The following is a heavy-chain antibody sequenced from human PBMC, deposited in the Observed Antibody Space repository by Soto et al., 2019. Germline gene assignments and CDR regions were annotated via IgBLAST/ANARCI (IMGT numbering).Heavy chain of an antibody. CDR2: IYWNDDK. V-gene: IGHV2-5*01. CDR3: AHIWVVVVAATQIPYFDY. D-gene: IGHD2-15*01. Sequence: QITLKESGPTLVKPTQTLTLTCTFSGFSLSTSGVGVGWIRQPPGKALEWLALIYWNDDKRYSPSLKSRLTITKDTSKNQVVLTMTNMDPVDTATYYCAHIWVVVVAATQIPYFDYWGQGTLVTVSS. CDR1: GFSLSTSGVG. J-gene: IGHJ4*02.